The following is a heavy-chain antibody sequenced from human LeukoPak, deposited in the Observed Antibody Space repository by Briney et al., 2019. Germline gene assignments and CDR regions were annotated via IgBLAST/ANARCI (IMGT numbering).Heavy chain of an antibody. CDR2: ISNSGGPI. D-gene: IGHD3-3*01. V-gene: IGHV3-48*03. J-gene: IGHJ4*02. CDR1: GFTFSSYE. CDR3: ARVARDYNFWSDSIETFYFDY. Sequence: GGSLRLSCAASGFTFSSYEMNWVRQAPGKGLEWVSYISNSGGPIYYADSVKGRFTISRDNAKNSLYLQMNSLRAEDTAVYYCARVARDYNFWSDSIETFYFDYWGQGTLVTVSS.